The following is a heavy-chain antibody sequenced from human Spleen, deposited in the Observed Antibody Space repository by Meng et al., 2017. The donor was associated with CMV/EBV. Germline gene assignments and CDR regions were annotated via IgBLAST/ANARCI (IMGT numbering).Heavy chain of an antibody. CDR3: ATFRAGRFDP. CDR2: ISSSSSFI. Sequence: GESLKISCAASGFTFSVYSMNWVRQAPGKGLEWVSSISSSSSFIYYGDSMKGRLTISRDNAENSLYLQMNGLRAEDTAVYYCATFRAGRFDPWGQGTLVTVSS. J-gene: IGHJ5*02. CDR1: GFTFSVYS. V-gene: IGHV3-21*04. D-gene: IGHD2-21*01.